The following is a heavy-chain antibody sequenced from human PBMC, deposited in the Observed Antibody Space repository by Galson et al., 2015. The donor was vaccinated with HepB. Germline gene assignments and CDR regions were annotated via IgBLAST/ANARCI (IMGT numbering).Heavy chain of an antibody. J-gene: IGHJ4*02. D-gene: IGHD3-3*01. V-gene: IGHV3-21*01. Sequence: LRLSCAASGFTFSSYSMNWVRQAPGKGLEWVSSISSSSSYIYYADSVKGRFTISRDNAKNSLYLQMNSLRAEDTAVYYCARDDFWSGCQDYWGQGTLVTVSS. CDR3: ARDDFWSGCQDY. CDR2: ISSSSSYI. CDR1: GFTFSSYS.